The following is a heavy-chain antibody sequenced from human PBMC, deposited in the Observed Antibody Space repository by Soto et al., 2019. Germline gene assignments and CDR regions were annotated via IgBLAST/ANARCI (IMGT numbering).Heavy chain of an antibody. CDR1: GGSISSGGYY. CDR2: IYYSGST. J-gene: IGHJ3*02. V-gene: IGHV4-31*03. D-gene: IGHD3-22*01. CDR3: TRELYTYYYDCSGYSSHDAFDI. Sequence: TLSLTCTVSGGSISSGGYYWSWIRQHPGKGLEWIGYIYYSGSTYYNPSLKSRVTISVDTSKNQFSLKLSSVTAADTAVYYCTRELYTYYYDCSGYSSHDAFDIWGPGTMVTVS.